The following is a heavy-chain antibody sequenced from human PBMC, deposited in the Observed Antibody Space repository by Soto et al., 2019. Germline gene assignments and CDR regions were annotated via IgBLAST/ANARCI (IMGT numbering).Heavy chain of an antibody. CDR1: GFTLRSYW. D-gene: IGHD2-8*01. V-gene: IGHV3-74*01. Sequence: EVQLVESGGGLVQPGGCLRLSCAASGFTLRSYWMHWVRQVSGKGLVWVSRISGDGNITTYADSVKGRFNISRDNAKNTLYLQMSSLRAEDTALYYCVRGFATNGRLFDYWGQGTLVTVSS. J-gene: IGHJ4*02. CDR2: ISGDGNIT. CDR3: VRGFATNGRLFDY.